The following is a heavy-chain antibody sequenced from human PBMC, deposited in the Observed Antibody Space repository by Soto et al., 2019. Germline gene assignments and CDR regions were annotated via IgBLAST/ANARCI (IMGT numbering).Heavy chain of an antibody. CDR2: ISWNSGSI. CDR1: GFTFDDYA. V-gene: IGHV3-9*01. Sequence: EVQLVESGGGLVQPGRSLRLSCAASGFTFDDYAMHWVRQAPGKGLEWVSGISWNSGSIGYADSVKGRFTISRDNAKNSLYLQRNSLRAEYTALYYCAKDAITMVRGVISYYGMDVWGQGTTVTVSS. D-gene: IGHD3-10*01. J-gene: IGHJ6*02. CDR3: AKDAITMVRGVISYYGMDV.